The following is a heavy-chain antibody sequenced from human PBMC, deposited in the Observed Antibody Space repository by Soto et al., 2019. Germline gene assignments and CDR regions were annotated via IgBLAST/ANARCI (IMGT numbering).Heavy chain of an antibody. Sequence: EVQLLESGGGLVQPGGSLRLSCAASGFTFSSYAMSWVRQAPGKGLEWVSAISGSGGSTYYADSVKGRFTISRDNSKNTLYLQMNSLRAEDTAVYYCAKDAYYYDSSGRGGFDYWGQGTLVTVSS. D-gene: IGHD3-22*01. J-gene: IGHJ4*02. V-gene: IGHV3-23*01. CDR3: AKDAYYYDSSGRGGFDY. CDR2: ISGSGGST. CDR1: GFTFSSYA.